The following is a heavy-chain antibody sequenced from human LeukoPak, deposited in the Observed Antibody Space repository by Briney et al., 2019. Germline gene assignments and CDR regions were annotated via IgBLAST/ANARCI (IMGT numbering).Heavy chain of an antibody. Sequence: GGSLRLFCAPSGLTFGSYAMSWVRQAPGEGLEWVSGLSASGGHTYHADSVEGRLPISREHSKHTLYQQTNSLRTDDTAVHYCARGGSSYSVLPYWGEGPLVTVS. V-gene: IGHV3-23*01. CDR2: LSASGGHT. J-gene: IGHJ1*01. CDR3: ARGGSSYSVLPY. CDR1: GLTFGSYA. D-gene: IGHD2-2*01.